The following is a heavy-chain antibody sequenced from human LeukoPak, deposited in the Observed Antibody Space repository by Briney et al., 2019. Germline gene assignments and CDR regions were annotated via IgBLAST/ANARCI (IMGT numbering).Heavy chain of an antibody. CDR3: ARQANSNSAFNWLDP. D-gene: IGHD4-11*01. V-gene: IGHV4-4*09. CDR1: GGSISSYY. Sequence: SETLSLTCTVSGGSISSYYWSWIRQPPGKGLEWIGYIYTSGSTNYNPSLKSRVTISVDTSKNQFSLKLSSVTAADTAVYYCARQANSNSAFNWLDPWGQGTLVTVSS. CDR2: IYTSGST. J-gene: IGHJ5*02.